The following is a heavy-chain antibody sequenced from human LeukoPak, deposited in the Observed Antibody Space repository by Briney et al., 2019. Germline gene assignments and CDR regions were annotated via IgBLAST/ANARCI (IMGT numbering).Heavy chain of an antibody. V-gene: IGHV3-21*01. D-gene: IGHD7-27*01. Sequence: PGGSLRLSCAASGFDFSTYAINWVRQAPGKGLEWVSSISTMSNYIFYGDSVKGRFTISRDNAKNSVYLQMNSLRAEDTAVYYCARGHWGDAFDIWGQGTMVTVSS. CDR3: ARGHWGDAFDI. CDR1: GFDFSTYA. J-gene: IGHJ3*02. CDR2: ISTMSNYI.